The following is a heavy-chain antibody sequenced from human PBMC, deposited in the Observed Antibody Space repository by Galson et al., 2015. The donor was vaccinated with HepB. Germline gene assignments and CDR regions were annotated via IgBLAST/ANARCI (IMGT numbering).Heavy chain of an antibody. Sequence: SVKVSCKASGGTFSSYAISWVRQAPGQGLEWKGGIIPIFGTANYAQKFQGRVTITADESTSTAYMELSSLRSEDTAVYYCARDHCSSTSCYHYFDYWGQGTLVTVSS. CDR3: ARDHCSSTSCYHYFDY. D-gene: IGHD2-2*01. CDR2: IIPIFGTA. CDR1: GGTFSSYA. J-gene: IGHJ4*02. V-gene: IGHV1-69*13.